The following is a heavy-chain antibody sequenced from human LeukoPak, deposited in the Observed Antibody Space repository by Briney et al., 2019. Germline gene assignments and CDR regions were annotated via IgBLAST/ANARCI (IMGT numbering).Heavy chain of an antibody. J-gene: IGHJ3*01. CDR3: ARAQWGYPFDV. CDR2: IKGDGGDK. CDR1: GFSSSNYW. Sequence: PAGSLRLSCAASGFSSSNYWMTWIRQAPGKGLEWVATIKGDGGDKRYVDSVKGRFTISRDDVKNSLYLQLNNLRAEDTAIYYCARAQWGYPFDVWGQGTRVTVSS. D-gene: IGHD5-18*01. V-gene: IGHV3-7*03.